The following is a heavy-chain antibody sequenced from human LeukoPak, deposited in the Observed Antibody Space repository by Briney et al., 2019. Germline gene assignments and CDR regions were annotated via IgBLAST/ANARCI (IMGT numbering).Heavy chain of an antibody. CDR2: IYPGDSDT. CDR3: ARREGNSKAFDL. D-gene: IGHD1-1*01. Sequence: GESLKISCKGSGYSFSSYWIAWVRQMPGKGLEWMGIIYPGDSDTRYSPSFQGQVTVSADKSISTAYLQWSSLQASDTAMYYCARREGNSKAFDLWGQGTMVTVSS. J-gene: IGHJ3*01. V-gene: IGHV5-51*01. CDR1: GYSFSSYW.